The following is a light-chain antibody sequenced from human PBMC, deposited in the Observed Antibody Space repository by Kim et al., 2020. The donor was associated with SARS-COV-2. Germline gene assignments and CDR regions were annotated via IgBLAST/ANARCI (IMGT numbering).Light chain of an antibody. CDR3: LQDYNYPLT. V-gene: IGKV1-6*01. CDR1: QDITND. CDR2: AAS. J-gene: IGKJ1*01. Sequence: AIQMTQSPSSLSASVGDRVTITCRASQDITNDLGWYQQKPGKAPNLLIYAASSLQSGVPLRFSGSGSGTDFTLTISSLQPEDFATYYCLQDYNYPLTFGQGTKVDIK.